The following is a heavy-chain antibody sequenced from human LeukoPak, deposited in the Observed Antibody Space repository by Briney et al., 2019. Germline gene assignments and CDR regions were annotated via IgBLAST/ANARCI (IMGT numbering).Heavy chain of an antibody. V-gene: IGHV4-4*02. CDR3: ARGYSSGRNFDY. Sequence: SGTLSLTCAVSGGSISSNNWWGWVRQPPGKGLEWIGEINHSGSTNYNPSLKSRVTISVDTSKNQFSLKLSSVTAADTAVYYCARGYSSGRNFDYWGQGTLVTVSS. J-gene: IGHJ4*02. CDR2: INHSGST. CDR1: GGSISSNNW. D-gene: IGHD6-19*01.